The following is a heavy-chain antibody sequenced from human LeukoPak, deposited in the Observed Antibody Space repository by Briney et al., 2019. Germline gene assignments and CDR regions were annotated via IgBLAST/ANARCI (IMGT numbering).Heavy chain of an antibody. Sequence: SETLSLTCAVSGYPISSGYYWGWIRQPPGKGLEWIGSIYHSGSTYYNPSLKSRVTISVDTSKNQFSLKLSSVTAADTAVYYCAGADTIFGAGPGWWGQGTLVTVSS. CDR1: GYPISSGYY. D-gene: IGHD3-3*01. J-gene: IGHJ4*02. CDR3: AGADTIFGAGPGW. CDR2: IYHSGST. V-gene: IGHV4-38-2*01.